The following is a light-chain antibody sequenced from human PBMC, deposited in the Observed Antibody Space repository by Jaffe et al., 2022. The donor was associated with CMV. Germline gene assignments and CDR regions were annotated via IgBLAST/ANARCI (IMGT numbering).Light chain of an antibody. CDR1: RLNIGIND. Sequence: QSVLTQPPSVSAAPGQRVTISCSGSRLNIGINDVSWYQQFPGSSPKLLIYDNNKRPSGIPVRFSASKSGPSVTLAITGLQTGDEADYYCGAWDSNLRRYVFGPGTTLTV. V-gene: IGLV1-51*01. CDR2: DNN. J-gene: IGLJ1*01. CDR3: GAWDSNLRRYV.